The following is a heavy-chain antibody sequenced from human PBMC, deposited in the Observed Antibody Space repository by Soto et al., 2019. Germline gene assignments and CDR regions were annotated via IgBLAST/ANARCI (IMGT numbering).Heavy chain of an antibody. CDR1: GDSISSSNYY. V-gene: IGHV4-39*02. CDR2: IYYGGTT. D-gene: IGHD3-22*01. J-gene: IGHJ5*02. CDR3: ARSSTGYYKWFDP. Sequence: PSETLSLTCNVSGDSISSSNYYWGWIRHPPGKGLEWIANIYYGGTTYYNPSLKSRVAISVDTSKNHFSLKLSSVTAADTAIYYCARSSTGYYKWFDPWGQGTLVTVSS.